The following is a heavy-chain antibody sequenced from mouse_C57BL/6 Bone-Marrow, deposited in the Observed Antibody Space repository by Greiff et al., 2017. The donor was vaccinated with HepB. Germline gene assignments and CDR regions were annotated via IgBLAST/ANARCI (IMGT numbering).Heavy chain of an antibody. CDR1: GFNIKDDY. Sequence: VQLKQSGAELVRPGASVKLSCTASGFNIKDDYMHWVKQRPEQGLEWIGWIDPENGDTEYASKFQGKATITADTSSNTAYLQLSSLTSEDTAVYYCTTLIYSGSYWYFDVGGTGTTVTVTS. J-gene: IGHJ1*03. CDR3: TTLIYSGSYWYFDV. D-gene: IGHD1-1*01. V-gene: IGHV14-4*01. CDR2: IDPENGDT.